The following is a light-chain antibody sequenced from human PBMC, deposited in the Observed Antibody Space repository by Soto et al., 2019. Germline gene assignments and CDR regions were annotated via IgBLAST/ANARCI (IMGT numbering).Light chain of an antibody. CDR3: QQYYDWPRT. V-gene: IGKV3-15*01. J-gene: IGKJ1*01. CDR2: GAS. Sequence: EVVMTQSPVTLSVSPGERATLFCRASQSVRSHLAWFQQKPGQAPNLLIFGASTRATGVPARFSGSESGTEFTLTISSLQSEDVAVYYCQQYYDWPRTFGQGTKVDI. CDR1: QSVRSH.